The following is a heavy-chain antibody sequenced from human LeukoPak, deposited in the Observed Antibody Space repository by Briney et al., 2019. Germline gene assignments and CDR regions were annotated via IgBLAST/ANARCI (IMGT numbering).Heavy chain of an antibody. J-gene: IGHJ5*02. CDR2: INPSGGST. V-gene: IGHV1-46*01. CDR1: GYTFTGYY. CDR3: ARSPAPYLEWLSSGTNWFDP. Sequence: GASVKVSCKASGYTFTGYYMHWVRQAPGQGLEWMGIINPSGGSTSYAQKFQGRVTMTRDMSTSTVYMELSSLRSEDTAVYYCARSPAPYLEWLSSGTNWFDPWGQGTLVTVSS. D-gene: IGHD3-3*01.